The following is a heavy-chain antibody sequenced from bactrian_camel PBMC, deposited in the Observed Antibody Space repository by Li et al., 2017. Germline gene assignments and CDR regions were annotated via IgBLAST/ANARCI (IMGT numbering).Heavy chain of an antibody. D-gene: IGHD1*01. CDR3: VAARYCKKVTDLDRYREV. V-gene: IGHV3S28*01. CDR1: GFTSLNHC. CDR2: SYPGAGVL. J-gene: IGHJ2*01. Sequence: QLVESGGGSVQTGGSLRLSCAGSGFTSLNHCMGWDRQAPGKGREGVAASYPGAGVLDYSDSVKGRFAISRDDAGGALYLQMNNVEPEDSAMYYCVAARYCKKVTDLDRYREVSGPGTQVTVS.